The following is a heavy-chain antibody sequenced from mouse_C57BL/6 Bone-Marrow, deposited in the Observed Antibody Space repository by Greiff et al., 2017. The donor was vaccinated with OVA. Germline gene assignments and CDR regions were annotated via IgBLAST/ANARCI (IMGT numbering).Heavy chain of an antibody. CDR1: GFNIKNTY. Sequence: EVKLVESVAELVRPGASVKLSCTASGFNIKNTYMHWVKQRPEQGLEWIGRIDPANGNTKYAPKFQGKATITADTSSNTAYLQLSSLTSEDTAIYYCASGDYDGGDYFDYWGQGTTLTVSS. CDR3: ASGDYDGGDYFDY. J-gene: IGHJ2*01. CDR2: IDPANGNT. V-gene: IGHV14-3*01. D-gene: IGHD2-4*01.